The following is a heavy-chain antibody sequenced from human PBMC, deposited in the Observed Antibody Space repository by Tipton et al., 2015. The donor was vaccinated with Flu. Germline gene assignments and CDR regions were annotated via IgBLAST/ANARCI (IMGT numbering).Heavy chain of an antibody. Sequence: TLSLTCSVSGGSIGSPYCWGWVRQPPGKGLEWIANIYYSGSTFYNPSLKSRVTISIDTSKNHFSLKLTSVIASDTAVYYCARTSGEADFDYWGQGTLVTVSS. CDR1: GGSIGSPYC. V-gene: IGHV4-39*02. CDR2: IYYSGST. J-gene: IGHJ4*02. CDR3: ARTSGEADFDY. D-gene: IGHD1-26*01.